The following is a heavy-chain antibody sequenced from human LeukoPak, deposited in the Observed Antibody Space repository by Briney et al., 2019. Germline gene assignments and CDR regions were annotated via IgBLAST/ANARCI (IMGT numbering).Heavy chain of an antibody. D-gene: IGHD1-14*01. Sequence: ASVKVSCKASGGTFSSYAISWVRQATGQGLEWMGWMNPNSGNTGYAQKFQGRVTITRNTSISTAYMELSSLRSEDTAVYYCARGVTGYYYYYYYMDVWGKGTTVTVSS. CDR3: ARGVTGYYYYYYYMDV. V-gene: IGHV1-8*03. CDR1: GGTFSSYA. J-gene: IGHJ6*03. CDR2: MNPNSGNT.